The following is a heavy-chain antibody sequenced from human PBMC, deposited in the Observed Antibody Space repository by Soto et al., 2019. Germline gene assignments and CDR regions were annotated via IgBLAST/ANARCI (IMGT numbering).Heavy chain of an antibody. Sequence: PSETLSLPCAVSGGSFSGYSWTWIRQTPGKGLQWIGQINHSGSSIYNPSLKNRVTISTMSNNKFSLELSSVTAADTAVYYCTRGLYSGSSYSGSWYYFDSWGQGTMVTVSS. CDR2: INHSGSS. V-gene: IGHV4-34*01. CDR1: GGSFSGYS. J-gene: IGHJ4*02. D-gene: IGHD1-26*01. CDR3: TRGLYSGSSYSGSWYYFDS.